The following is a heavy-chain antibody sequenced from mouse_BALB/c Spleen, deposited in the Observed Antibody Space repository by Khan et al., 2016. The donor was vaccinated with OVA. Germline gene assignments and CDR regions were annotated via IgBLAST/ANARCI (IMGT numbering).Heavy chain of an antibody. J-gene: IGHJ3*01. CDR1: GDSITSGY. D-gene: IGHD1-1*01. Sequence: VQLKQSGPGLVKPSQTLSLTCSVTGDSITSGYWNWIRKFPGNKLDYMGYISYSGNTYYNPSLKSRISITRDTSKNQYYLQLNSVTTEDTATYYCACELRGFAYWGQGTLVTVSA. CDR3: ACELRGFAY. CDR2: ISYSGNT. V-gene: IGHV3-8*02.